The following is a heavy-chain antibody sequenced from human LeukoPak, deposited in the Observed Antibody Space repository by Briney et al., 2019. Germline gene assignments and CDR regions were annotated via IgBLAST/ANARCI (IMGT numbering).Heavy chain of an antibody. J-gene: IGHJ6*02. CDR1: GGSVSSGSYY. CDR3: ASLPTPSGYYDYYYSYGMDV. D-gene: IGHD3-3*01. V-gene: IGHV3-48*01. Sequence: ETLSLTCTVSGGSVSSGSYYWSWIRQPPGKGLEWVSYITSSSSIIFYADSVKGRFIISRDNAKNSLYLQMNSLRAEDTAVYYCASLPTPSGYYDYYYSYGMDVWGQGTTVTVSS. CDR2: ITSSSSII.